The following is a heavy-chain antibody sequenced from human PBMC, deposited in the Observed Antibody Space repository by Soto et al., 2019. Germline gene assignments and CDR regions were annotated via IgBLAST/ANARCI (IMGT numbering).Heavy chain of an antibody. V-gene: IGHV3-23*01. D-gene: IGHD6-6*01. CDR3: AKSSSASTFDY. CDR1: GFTFSSYA. J-gene: IGHJ4*02. CDR2: ISGSDDST. Sequence: EVPLLESGGGLVQPGESLRLSCAASGFTFSSYAMSWVRQAPGKGLEWVSVISGSDDSTYYADSVKGRFTISRDNSKNTLYLQMNSLRAEDTAVYYCAKSSSASTFDYWGQGTLVTVSS.